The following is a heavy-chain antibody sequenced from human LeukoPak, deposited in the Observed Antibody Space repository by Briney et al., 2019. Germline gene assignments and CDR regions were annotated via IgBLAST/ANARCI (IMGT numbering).Heavy chain of an antibody. CDR3: ARSSLPVYFDY. V-gene: IGHV4-61*09. CDR2: VFTRGTT. CDR1: GGSISSGSYY. J-gene: IGHJ4*02. Sequence: SETLSLTCTVSGGSISSGSYYWNWIRQPAGKRLEWLGHVFTRGTTNYNASLEGRLTISLDTARNQFSLYLSSVTAADTAMYFCARSSLPVYFDYWGQGTLVTASS.